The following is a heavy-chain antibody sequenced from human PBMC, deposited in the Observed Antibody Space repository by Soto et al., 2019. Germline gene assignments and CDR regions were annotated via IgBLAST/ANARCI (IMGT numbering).Heavy chain of an antibody. CDR3: ARLPDSSTYYFDD. V-gene: IGHV4-39*01. D-gene: IGHD6-13*01. CDR1: GGSISSSGYY. CDR2: IYYSGST. Sequence: PSETLSLTCTVSGGSISSSGYYWGWIRQPPGKGLEWLGSIYYSGSTYYNPSLKSRVTISVDTSKNQFSLKLSSVTAADTAVYYCARLPDSSTYYFDDWGQGTLVTVSS. J-gene: IGHJ4*02.